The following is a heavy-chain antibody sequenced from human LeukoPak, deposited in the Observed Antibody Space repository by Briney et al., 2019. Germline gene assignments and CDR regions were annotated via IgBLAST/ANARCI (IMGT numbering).Heavy chain of an antibody. D-gene: IGHD1-26*01. CDR3: AREESATYSGSYRNWFDP. Sequence: LTRTGTAASIDRYYRSWIRQPPEKGLEWIGYIYYSGSTNYNPSLKSRITISVDTSKNQFSLKLSSVTAADTAVYYCAREESATYSGSYRNWFDPWGQGTLVTVSS. V-gene: IGHV4-59*01. J-gene: IGHJ5*02. CDR1: AASIDRYY. CDR2: IYYSGST.